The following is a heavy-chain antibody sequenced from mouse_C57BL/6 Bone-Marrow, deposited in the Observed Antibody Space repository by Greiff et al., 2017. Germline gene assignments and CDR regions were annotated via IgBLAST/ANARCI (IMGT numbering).Heavy chain of an antibody. Sequence: VQLQQPGAELVRPGSSVKLSCKASGYTFTSYWMDWVKQRPGQGLEWIGNIYPSDSETHYNQKFKDKATLTVDKSSSTAYMQLSSLTSEDSAVYYCAGLGREGNNPCYAMDYWGQGTSVTVSS. V-gene: IGHV1-61*01. CDR2: IYPSDSET. J-gene: IGHJ4*01. CDR1: GYTFTSYW. D-gene: IGHD2-1*01. CDR3: AGLGREGNNPCYAMDY.